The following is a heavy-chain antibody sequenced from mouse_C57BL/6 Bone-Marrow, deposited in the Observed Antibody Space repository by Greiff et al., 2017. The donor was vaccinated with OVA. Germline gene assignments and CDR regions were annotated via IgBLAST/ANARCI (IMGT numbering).Heavy chain of an antibody. CDR3: ARERVYGNYVGYYAMDY. Sequence: VQLQQSGAELMKPGASVKLSCKATGYTFTGYWIEWVKQRPGHGLEWIGEILPGSGSTNYNEKFKGKATFTADTSSNTAYMQLSSLTTEDSAIYYCARERVYGNYVGYYAMDYWGQGTSVTVSS. D-gene: IGHD2-1*01. J-gene: IGHJ4*01. V-gene: IGHV1-9*01. CDR1: GYTFTGYW. CDR2: ILPGSGST.